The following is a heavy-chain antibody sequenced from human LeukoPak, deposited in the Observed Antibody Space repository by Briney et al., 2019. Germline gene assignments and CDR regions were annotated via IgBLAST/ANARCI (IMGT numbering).Heavy chain of an antibody. CDR3: ARSNCSTTSCLFNAFDI. CDR2: ISADGDST. Sequence: GGSLRLSCTASGFTFSRYAMHWVRQAPGKGLEYASVISADGDSTYYADSVKGRFTISRDNSKNTLYLQMGSLRAEDMAVYYCARSNCSTTSCLFNAFDIWGQGTMVTVSS. V-gene: IGHV3-64*02. J-gene: IGHJ3*02. D-gene: IGHD2-2*01. CDR1: GFTFSRYA.